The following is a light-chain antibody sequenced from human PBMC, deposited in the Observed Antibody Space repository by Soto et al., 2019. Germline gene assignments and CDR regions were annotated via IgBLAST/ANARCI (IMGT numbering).Light chain of an antibody. CDR2: GAS. V-gene: IGKV3-20*01. J-gene: IGKJ1*01. CDR3: QQYGSSPRT. Sequence: GERAYLSCGSSQSITSSFLAWYRQKPGQAPRLLIYGASSRATGIPARFSGTGSGTDFTLTISRLEPEDFAVYYCQQYGSSPRTFGQGTKVDIK. CDR1: QSITSSF.